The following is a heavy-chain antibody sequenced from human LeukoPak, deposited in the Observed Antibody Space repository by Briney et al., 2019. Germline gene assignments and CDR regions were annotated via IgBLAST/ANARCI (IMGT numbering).Heavy chain of an antibody. CDR2: ISSSSSYI. V-gene: IGHV3-21*01. J-gene: IGHJ4*02. CDR1: GFTFSSYS. Sequence: GGSLRLSCAASGFTFSSYSMNWVRQAPGKGLEWVSSISSSSSYIYYADSVKGRFTISRDNAKNSMYLQLNSLRAEDTAVYYCARDGILRFLEWLPASYFDYWGQGTPVTVSS. D-gene: IGHD3-3*01. CDR3: ARDGILRFLEWLPASYFDY.